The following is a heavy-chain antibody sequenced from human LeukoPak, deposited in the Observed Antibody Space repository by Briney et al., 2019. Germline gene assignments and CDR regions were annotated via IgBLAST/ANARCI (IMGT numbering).Heavy chain of an antibody. J-gene: IGHJ4*02. CDR1: GFTFSSYA. D-gene: IGHD5-12*01. Sequence: GGSLRLSCAASGFTFSSYAMHWVRQAPGKGLGWVAVISYDGSNKYYADSVKGRFTISRDNSKNTLYLQMNSLRAEDTAVYYCAKDRGYSGYDYEIFDYWGQGTLVTVSS. V-gene: IGHV3-30*04. CDR2: ISYDGSNK. CDR3: AKDRGYSGYDYEIFDY.